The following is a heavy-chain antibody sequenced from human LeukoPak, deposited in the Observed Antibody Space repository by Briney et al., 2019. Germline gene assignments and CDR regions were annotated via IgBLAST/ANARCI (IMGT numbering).Heavy chain of an antibody. CDR2: ISSTGQTI. D-gene: IGHD2-2*01. CDR3: ARDTNLDQAPDY. V-gene: IGHV3-48*03. CDR1: GFTLSGYE. J-gene: IGHJ4*02. Sequence: GGSLRLSCAASGFTLSGYEMNWVRQAPGKGLEWVSFISSTGQTIYYSDSVKGRFTISRDNAKNSLYLQMNSLRAEDTAVYYCARDTNLDQAPDYWGQGTLVTVSS.